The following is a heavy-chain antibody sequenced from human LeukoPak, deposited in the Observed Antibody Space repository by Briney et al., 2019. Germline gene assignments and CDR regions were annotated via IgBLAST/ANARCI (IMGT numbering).Heavy chain of an antibody. CDR2: ISYDGSNK. CDR1: GFTFSSYG. CDR3: AKLLVGYIYGYALDY. J-gene: IGHJ4*02. V-gene: IGHV3-30*18. D-gene: IGHD5-18*01. Sequence: PGGSLRLSCAASGFTFSSYGMHWVRQAPGKGLEWVAVISYDGSNKYYADSVKGRFTISRDNSKNTLYLQMNSLRAEDTAVYYCAKLLVGYIYGYALDYWGQGTLVTVSS.